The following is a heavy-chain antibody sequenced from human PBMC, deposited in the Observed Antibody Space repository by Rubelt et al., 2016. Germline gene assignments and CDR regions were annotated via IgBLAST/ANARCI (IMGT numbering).Heavy chain of an antibody. CDR1: GGTFSSYA. J-gene: IGHJ3*02. V-gene: IGHV1-69*04. Sequence: QVQLVQSGAEVKKPGSSVKVSCKASGGTFSSYAISWVRQAPGQGLEWMGIINPSGGRTSYAQKFQGRVTMTEETSTDTAYMELSSLRSEDTAVYYCATIMTTEGFDIWGQGTMVTVSS. CDR2: INPSGGRT. D-gene: IGHD4-17*01. CDR3: ATIMTTEGFDI.